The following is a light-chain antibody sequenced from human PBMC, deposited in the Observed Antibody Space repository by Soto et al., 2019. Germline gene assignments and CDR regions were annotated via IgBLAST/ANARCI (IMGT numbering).Light chain of an antibody. CDR2: TNT. Sequence: QSVLTQPPSVSGAPGQKVTISCIGSSSNIGAGFDVHWYQQLPGTAPKLLIYTNTNRPSRVPDRFSGSKSGTSASLAISGLQAEDEADYYCQSYDIRLRVVFGGGTKVTVL. J-gene: IGLJ2*01. V-gene: IGLV1-40*01. CDR1: SSNIGAGFD. CDR3: QSYDIRLRVV.